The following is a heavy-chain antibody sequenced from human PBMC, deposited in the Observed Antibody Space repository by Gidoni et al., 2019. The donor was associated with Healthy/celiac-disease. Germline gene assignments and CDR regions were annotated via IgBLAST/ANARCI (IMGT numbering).Heavy chain of an antibody. Sequence: EVQLLESGGGLVQPGGSLRPSCAASGFTFSGYAMSWVRQAPGKGLEWVSSISGSGGSTYYADSVKGRFTISRDNSKNTLYLQMNSLRAEDTAVYYCAKAGVGATLLYYFDYWGQGTLVTVSS. D-gene: IGHD1-26*01. J-gene: IGHJ4*02. V-gene: IGHV3-23*01. CDR1: GFTFSGYA. CDR2: ISGSGGST. CDR3: AKAGVGATLLYYFDY.